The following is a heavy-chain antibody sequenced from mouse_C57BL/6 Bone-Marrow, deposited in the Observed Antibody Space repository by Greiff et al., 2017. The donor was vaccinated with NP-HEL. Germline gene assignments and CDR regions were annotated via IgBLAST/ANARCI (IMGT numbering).Heavy chain of an antibody. CDR1: GFTFSSYT. CDR3: ARRRIYDGYYEGYFDV. J-gene: IGHJ1*03. D-gene: IGHD2-3*01. Sequence: EVKLVESGGGLVKPGGSLKLSCAASGFTFSSYTMSWVRQTPEKRLEWVATISGGGGNTYYPDSVKGRFTISRDNAKNTLYLQMSSLRSEDTALYYCARRRIYDGYYEGYFDVWGTGTTVTVSS. CDR2: ISGGGGNT. V-gene: IGHV5-9*01.